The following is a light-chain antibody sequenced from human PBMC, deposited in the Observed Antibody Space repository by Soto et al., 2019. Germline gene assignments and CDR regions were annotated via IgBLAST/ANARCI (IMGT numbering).Light chain of an antibody. CDR1: SSNIGGNS. V-gene: IGLV1-51*01. CDR2: DDD. CDR3: GSWDSSLSAYV. Sequence: QSVMTQPPSVSAAPGQKVTISCSGSSSNIGGNSVSWYQQLPGTAPKLLIYDDDKRPSGIPDRFSGSKSGTSATLGITGFQTGDEADYYCGSWDSSLSAYVVATGTKVTAL. J-gene: IGLJ1*01.